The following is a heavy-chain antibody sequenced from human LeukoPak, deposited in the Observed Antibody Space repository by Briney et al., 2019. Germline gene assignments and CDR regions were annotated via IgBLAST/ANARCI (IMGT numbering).Heavy chain of an antibody. Sequence: LGESLKISCKGSGYSFTSYWIGWVRQMPGKGLEWMGIIYPGDSDTRYSPSFQGQVTISADKSISTAYLQWSSLKALDTAMYYCARHWRGDGSGSYYNDYYYYGMDVWGQGTTVTVSS. V-gene: IGHV5-51*01. CDR2: IYPGDSDT. CDR1: GYSFTSYW. CDR3: ARHWRGDGSGSYYNDYYYYGMDV. J-gene: IGHJ6*02. D-gene: IGHD3-10*01.